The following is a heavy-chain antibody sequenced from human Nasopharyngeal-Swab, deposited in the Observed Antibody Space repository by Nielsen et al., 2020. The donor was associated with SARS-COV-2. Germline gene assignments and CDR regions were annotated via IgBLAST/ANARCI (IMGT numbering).Heavy chain of an antibody. Sequence: SETLSLTCTVSGASISSYYWSWIRQPPGKGLEWIGYIYYSGSTYYNPSLKSRVTISVDTSKNQFSLKLSSVTAADTAVYYCARDPGKETIFGVVNLYFDYWGQGTLVTVSS. D-gene: IGHD3-3*01. CDR2: IYYSGST. V-gene: IGHV4-59*12. CDR3: ARDPGKETIFGVVNLYFDY. CDR1: GASISSYY. J-gene: IGHJ4*02.